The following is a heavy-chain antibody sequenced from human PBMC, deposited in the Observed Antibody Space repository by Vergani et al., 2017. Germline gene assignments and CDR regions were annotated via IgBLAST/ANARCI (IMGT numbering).Heavy chain of an antibody. V-gene: IGHV1-8*01. CDR2: MNPNSGNT. CDR1: GYTFTSYD. D-gene: IGHD3-9*01. Sequence: QVQLVQSGAEVKKPGASVKVSCKASGYTFTSYDINWVRQATGQGLEWMGWMNPNSGNTGYAQKFQGRVTMTRNTSISTAYMELRSLRSEDTAVYYWAIGDDNVAYYYYYMDVWGKGTTVTVSS. J-gene: IGHJ6*03. CDR3: AIGDDNVAYYYYYMDV.